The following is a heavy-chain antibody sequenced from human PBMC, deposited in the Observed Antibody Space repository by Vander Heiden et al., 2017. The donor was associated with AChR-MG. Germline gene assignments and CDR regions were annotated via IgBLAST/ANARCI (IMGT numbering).Heavy chain of an antibody. Sequence: QVTLRESGPALVKPTQTLTLTCTFSGFSLSTSGMCVSWIRQPPGKALEWLALIDWDDDKYYSTSLKTRLTISKDTSKNQVVLTMTNMDPVDTATYYCARIRGLSGSCPYDAFDIWGQGTMVTVSS. CDR1: GFSLSTSGMC. V-gene: IGHV2-70*01. CDR2: IDWDDDK. J-gene: IGHJ3*02. CDR3: ARIRGLSGSCPYDAFDI. D-gene: IGHD2-15*01.